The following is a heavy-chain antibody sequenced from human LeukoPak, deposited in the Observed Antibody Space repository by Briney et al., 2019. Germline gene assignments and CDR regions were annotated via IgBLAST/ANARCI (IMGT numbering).Heavy chain of an antibody. CDR3: ARDSSGWSALFDY. D-gene: IGHD6-19*01. Sequence: ASVKVSCKASGYTFTGYYMHWVRQAPGQGLEWMRWINPNSGGTNYAQKFQGRVTMTRDTSISTAYMELSRLRSDDTAVYYCARDSSGWSALFDYWGQGTLVTVSS. CDR2: INPNSGGT. CDR1: GYTFTGYY. J-gene: IGHJ4*02. V-gene: IGHV1-2*02.